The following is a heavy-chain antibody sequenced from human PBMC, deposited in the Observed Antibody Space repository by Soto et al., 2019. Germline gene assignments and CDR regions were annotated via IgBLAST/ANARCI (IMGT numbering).Heavy chain of an antibody. CDR3: ARALTVGATVDY. CDR2: IIPILGIA. CDR1: GGTFSSYT. D-gene: IGHD1-26*01. V-gene: IGHV1-69*02. J-gene: IGHJ4*02. Sequence: QVQLVQSGAAVKKPGSSVKVSCKASGGTFSSYTISWVRQAPGQGLEWMGRIIPILGIAKYAQKFQGRVTITADKSTSTAYMELRSLRSEDTAVYYCARALTVGATVDYWGQGTLVTVSS.